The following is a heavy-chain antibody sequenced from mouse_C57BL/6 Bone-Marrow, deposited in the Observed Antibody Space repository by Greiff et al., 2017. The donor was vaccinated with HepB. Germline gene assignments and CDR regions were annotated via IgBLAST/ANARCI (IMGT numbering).Heavy chain of an antibody. CDR3: ARRYYGSSPAWFAY. Sequence: EVNLVESGGDLVKPGGSLKLSCAASGFTFSSYGMSWVRQTPDKRLEWVATISSGGSYTYYPDSVKGRFTISRDNAKNTLYLQMSSLKSEDTAMYYCARRYYGSSPAWFAYWGQGTLVTVSA. D-gene: IGHD1-1*01. CDR2: ISSGGSYT. V-gene: IGHV5-6*02. CDR1: GFTFSSYG. J-gene: IGHJ3*01.